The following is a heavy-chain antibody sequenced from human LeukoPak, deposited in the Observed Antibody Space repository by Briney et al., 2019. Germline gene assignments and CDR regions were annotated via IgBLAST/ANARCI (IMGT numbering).Heavy chain of an antibody. CDR1: GFTFSSYW. D-gene: IGHD1-26*01. CDR3: AIIYLIVEATTFDY. CDR2: INSDGSST. J-gene: IGHJ4*02. Sequence: GGSLRLSCAASGFTFSSYWMHWVRQAPGKGLVWVSRINSDGSSTSYADSVKGRFTISRDNAKNSLYLQMNSLRAEDTAAYYCAIIYLIVEATTFDYWGQGTLVTVSS. V-gene: IGHV3-74*01.